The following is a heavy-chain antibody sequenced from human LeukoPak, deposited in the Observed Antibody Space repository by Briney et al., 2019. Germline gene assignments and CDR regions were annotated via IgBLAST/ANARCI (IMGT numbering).Heavy chain of an antibody. CDR3: ARGYYYDSSPPDY. Sequence: SETVSLTCAVYGGSFSGYYWSWIRQPPGKGLEWIGEINHSGSTNYNPSLKSRVTISVDTSKYQFSLKLCSVTAADTAVYYCARGYYYDSSPPDYWGQGTLVTVSS. D-gene: IGHD3-22*01. CDR2: INHSGST. V-gene: IGHV4-34*01. J-gene: IGHJ4*02. CDR1: GGSFSGYY.